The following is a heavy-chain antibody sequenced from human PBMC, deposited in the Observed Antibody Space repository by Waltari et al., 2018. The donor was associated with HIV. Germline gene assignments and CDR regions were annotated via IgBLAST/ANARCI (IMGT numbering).Heavy chain of an antibody. CDR2: INPNRGGT. J-gene: IGHJ4*02. Sequence: QVQLVQSGAEVKKPGASVKVSCKASGYTFTGYYMHWVRQAPGQGLEWMGWINPNRGGTNYAQKFQGRVTRTRDTSIRTAYMELSRLRSDDTAVYYCARAHDYIWGSYRFFDYWGQGTLVTVSS. CDR3: ARAHDYIWGSYRFFDY. D-gene: IGHD3-16*02. V-gene: IGHV1-2*02. CDR1: GYTFTGYY.